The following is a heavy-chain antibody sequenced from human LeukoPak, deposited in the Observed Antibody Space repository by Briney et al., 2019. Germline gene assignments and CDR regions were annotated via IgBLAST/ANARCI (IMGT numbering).Heavy chain of an antibody. CDR1: GFTFSSYS. Sequence: KPGGSLRLSCAASGFTFSSYSMNWVRQAPGKGLEWVSSISSSSYIYYADSVKGRFTISRDNAKNSLYLQMNSLRAEDTAVYYCARDHYYGSGSYLTDFDYWGQGTLVTVSS. V-gene: IGHV3-21*01. D-gene: IGHD3-10*01. J-gene: IGHJ4*02. CDR2: ISSSSYI. CDR3: ARDHYYGSGSYLTDFDY.